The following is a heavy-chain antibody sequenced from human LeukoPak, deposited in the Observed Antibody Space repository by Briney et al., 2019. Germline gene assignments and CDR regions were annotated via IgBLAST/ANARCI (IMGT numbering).Heavy chain of an antibody. V-gene: IGHV3-23*01. J-gene: IGHJ4*02. CDR2: ISGSDGST. D-gene: IGHD2-2*01. Sequence: RTGGSLRLSCAASGFTFSSHAMTWVRQAPDKGLEWVSAISGSDGSTYYADSVKGRFTISRDDSQNTLYLQMNSLSAEDTAVYYCAKVETSGGANCYALDYWGQGTLVTVSS. CDR1: GFTFSSHA. CDR3: AKVETSGGANCYALDY.